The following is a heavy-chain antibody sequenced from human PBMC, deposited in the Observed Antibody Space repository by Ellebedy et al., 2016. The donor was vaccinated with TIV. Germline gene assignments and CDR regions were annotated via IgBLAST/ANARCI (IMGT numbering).Heavy chain of an antibody. V-gene: IGHV1-24*01. J-gene: IGHJ4*02. CDR1: GYTLTELS. CDR2: FDPEDGET. CDR3: ATPRKDHFTGYYFDY. Sequence: AASVKVSCKVSGYTLTELSMHWVRQAPGKGLEWMGGFDPEDGETIYAQKFQGRVTMTEETSTDTAYMELSSLRSEDTAVYYCATPRKDHFTGYYFDYWGQGTLVTVSS. D-gene: IGHD3-3*02.